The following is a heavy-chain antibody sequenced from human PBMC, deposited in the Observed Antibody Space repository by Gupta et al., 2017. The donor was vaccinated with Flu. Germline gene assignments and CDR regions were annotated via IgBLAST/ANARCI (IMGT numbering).Heavy chain of an antibody. Sequence: QVQLVESGGGVVQPGRSLRLSCAASGFTFSSYGMHWVRQAPGKGLEWVAVIWNDGSNKYYGDSVKGRFTVSRENSKNTLYLQMNSLRAEDTAMYYCARGLYSSSWGVPEHWGQGTLVTVSS. D-gene: IGHD6-13*01. V-gene: IGHV3-33*01. CDR1: GFTFSSYG. CDR2: IWNDGSNK. J-gene: IGHJ1*01. CDR3: ARGLYSSSWGVPEH.